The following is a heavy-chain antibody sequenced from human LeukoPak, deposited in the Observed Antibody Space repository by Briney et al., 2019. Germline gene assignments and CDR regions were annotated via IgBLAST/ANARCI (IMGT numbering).Heavy chain of an antibody. CDR1: GGSISSYY. CDR2: IYYSGST. V-gene: IGHV4-59*01. D-gene: IGHD5-12*01. Sequence: SETLSLTCTVSGGSISSYYWSWIRQPPGKGLEWIGYIYYSGSTNYNPSLKSRVTISVDTSKNQFSLKLSSVTAADTAAYYCARDKSAYDPYFDYWGQGTLVTVSS. CDR3: ARDKSAYDPYFDY. J-gene: IGHJ4*02.